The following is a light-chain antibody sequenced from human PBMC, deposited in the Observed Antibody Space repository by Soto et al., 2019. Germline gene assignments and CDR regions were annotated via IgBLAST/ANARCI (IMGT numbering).Light chain of an antibody. CDR3: QQYNSYSSRT. CDR1: QRISSW. Sequence: DIQMTQSPSTLSASVGDRVTITCRARQRISSWLAWYQQKPGKAPKLLIYDASSLESGVPSRFSGSGSGTEFTLTSSSLQPDDFATYYCQQYNSYSSRTFGQGTTVEIK. CDR2: DAS. J-gene: IGKJ1*01. V-gene: IGKV1-5*01.